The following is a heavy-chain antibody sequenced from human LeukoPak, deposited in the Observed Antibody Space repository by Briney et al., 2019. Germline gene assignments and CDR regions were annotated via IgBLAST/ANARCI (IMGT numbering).Heavy chain of an antibody. CDR1: GGSISSSSYY. Sequence: SETLSLTCTVSGGSISSSSYYWGWIRQPPGKGREWIGSIYYSGSTYYNPSLKSRVTISVDTSKNQFSLKLSSVTAADTAVYYCAKNGQTGFSFDPWGQGTLVTVSS. J-gene: IGHJ5*02. D-gene: IGHD3-9*01. CDR2: IYYSGST. V-gene: IGHV4-39*01. CDR3: AKNGQTGFSFDP.